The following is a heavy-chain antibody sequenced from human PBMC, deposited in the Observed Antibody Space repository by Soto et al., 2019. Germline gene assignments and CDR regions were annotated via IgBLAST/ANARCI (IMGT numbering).Heavy chain of an antibody. CDR1: GFTFSSYW. J-gene: IGHJ5*02. D-gene: IGHD3-22*01. CDR2: IKQDGSEK. CDR3: ARDTTEYYYDSSGYSRFDP. Sequence: PGGSLRLSCAASGFTFSSYWMSWVRQAPGKGLEWVANIKQDGSEKYYVDSVKGRFTISRDNAKNSLYLQMNSLRAEDTAVYYCARDTTEYYYDSSGYSRFDPWGQGTLVTVSS. V-gene: IGHV3-7*01.